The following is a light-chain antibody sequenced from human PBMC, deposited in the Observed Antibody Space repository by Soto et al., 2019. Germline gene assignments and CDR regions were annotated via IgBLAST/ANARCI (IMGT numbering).Light chain of an antibody. CDR2: DVS. CDR1: SSDVGGYNY. Sequence: QAVLTQPASVSGSPGQSITISCTGTSSDVGGYNYVSWYQQHPGKAPKLMIYDVSNRPFGVSNRFSGSKSGNTASLIISGLQAEDEADYYCSSYTVSSSVIFGGGTKLTVL. J-gene: IGLJ2*01. V-gene: IGLV2-14*01. CDR3: SSYTVSSSVI.